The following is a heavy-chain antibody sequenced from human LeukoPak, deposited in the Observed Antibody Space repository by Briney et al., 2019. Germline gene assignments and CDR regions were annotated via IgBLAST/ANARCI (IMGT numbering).Heavy chain of an antibody. J-gene: IGHJ4*02. CDR2: IDYFGRT. CDR3: ARLADD. V-gene: IGHV4-59*08. CDR1: GASVGTYY. Sequence: PSETLSLTCAVSGASVGTYYWSWIRQPPGKGLEWIGYIDYFGRTNYNPSLQCRVTISEDTAKNQFSLQLRSVTAADTAVYYCARLADDWGPGTLVIVSS.